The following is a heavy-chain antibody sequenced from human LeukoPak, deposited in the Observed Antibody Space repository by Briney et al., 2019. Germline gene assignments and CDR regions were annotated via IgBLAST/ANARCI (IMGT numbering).Heavy chain of an antibody. CDR3: ANLYCSGGSCSDY. J-gene: IGHJ4*02. V-gene: IGHV3-21*04. CDR2: ISSSSSYI. D-gene: IGHD2-15*01. Sequence: GGSLRLSCAASGFTFSSYSMNWVRQAPGKGLEWVSSISSSSSYIYYADSVKGRFTISRDNAKNSLYLQMNSLRAEDTAVYYCANLYCSGGSCSDYWGQGTLVTVSS. CDR1: GFTFSSYS.